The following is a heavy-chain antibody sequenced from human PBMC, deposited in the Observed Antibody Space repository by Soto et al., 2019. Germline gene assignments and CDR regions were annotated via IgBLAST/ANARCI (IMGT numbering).Heavy chain of an antibody. CDR3: AREFYNFAYLDY. J-gene: IGHJ4*02. Sequence: QVQLVQSGAEVRKPGASVKVSCQASGYTFSTYPITWVRQAPGQGLEWLGWINVYNGNTVYAQKLQGRVTMTTDTSTSTAYMELRSLRSDDTAIYYCAREFYNFAYLDYWGQGTLVTVSS. D-gene: IGHD1-20*01. V-gene: IGHV1-18*04. CDR2: INVYNGNT. CDR1: GYTFSTYP.